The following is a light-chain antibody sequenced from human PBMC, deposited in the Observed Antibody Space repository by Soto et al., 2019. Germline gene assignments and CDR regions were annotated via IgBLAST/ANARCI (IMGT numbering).Light chain of an antibody. J-gene: IGKJ5*01. CDR2: AAT. CDR3: HQRSNWPIT. V-gene: IGKV1-9*01. Sequence: IQMTQSPSTAAASVPDRFTITCRASQGVSSSLAWYHQQPGKAPKLLIYAATTLQSGVPSRFSGSGSGTDFTLTISSLEPEDFAVYYCHQRSNWPITFGQGTRLEN. CDR1: QGVSSS.